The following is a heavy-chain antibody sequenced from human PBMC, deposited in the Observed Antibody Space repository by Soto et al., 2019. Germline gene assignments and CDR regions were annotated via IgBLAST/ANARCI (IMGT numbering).Heavy chain of an antibody. D-gene: IGHD3-3*01. J-gene: IGHJ4*02. Sequence: QVQLVESGGGXVQPGRSLRLSCAASGFTFSSYGMHWVRQAPGKGLEWVAVISYDGSNKYYADSVKGRFTISRDNSKNTLYLQMNSLRAEDTAVYYCAKGGRGITIFGVAPYYFDYWGQGTLVTVSS. CDR3: AKGGRGITIFGVAPYYFDY. CDR2: ISYDGSNK. CDR1: GFTFSSYG. V-gene: IGHV3-30*18.